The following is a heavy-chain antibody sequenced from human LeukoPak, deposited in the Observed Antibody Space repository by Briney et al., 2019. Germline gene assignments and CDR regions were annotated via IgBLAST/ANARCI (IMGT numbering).Heavy chain of an antibody. J-gene: IGHJ5*02. Sequence: PGGSLRLSCAASGFTFSIYWMGCVRQAPGKGLEWVANIKTEGYDKNYVDSLKGRFTISRDNANNTLYLQMDSLRAEDTAVYYCARVGLDDTGWHISWFDPWGQGAQVTVSS. CDR3: ARVGLDDTGWHISWFDP. V-gene: IGHV3-7*01. D-gene: IGHD6-19*01. CDR1: GFTFSIYW. CDR2: IKTEGYDK.